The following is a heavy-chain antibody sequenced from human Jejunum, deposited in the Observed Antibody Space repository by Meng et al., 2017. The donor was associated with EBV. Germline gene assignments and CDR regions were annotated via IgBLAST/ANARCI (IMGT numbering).Heavy chain of an antibody. CDR2: INHSGST. J-gene: IGHJ4*02. D-gene: IGHD3-16*02. Sequence: GLLNPSESLSLTCAGYLGSFSGYNWSWIRQHPGKGLEWIGEINHSGSTNYNPSLRSRVTISVETSKNQFSLRLNSVTAADTAVYYCARVAFSYTTRSLDSWGQGTLVTVSS. CDR1: LGSFSGYN. V-gene: IGHV4-34*01. CDR3: ARVAFSYTTRSLDS.